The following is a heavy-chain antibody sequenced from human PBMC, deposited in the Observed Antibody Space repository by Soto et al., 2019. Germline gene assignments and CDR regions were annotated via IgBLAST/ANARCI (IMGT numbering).Heavy chain of an antibody. J-gene: IGHJ4*02. CDR3: VKDYHMLRGVIIHFDY. V-gene: IGHV3-23*01. CDR1: GFTFSSYA. Sequence: GGSLRLSCTASGFTFSSYAMTWVRQAPGKGLQWVSTISGGGYNTYYTDSVKGRFTISRDNSKNTVSLHMNGLRAEDTAIYYCVKDYHMLRGVIIHFDYWGQGRLVTVSS. CDR2: ISGGGYNT. D-gene: IGHD3-10*01.